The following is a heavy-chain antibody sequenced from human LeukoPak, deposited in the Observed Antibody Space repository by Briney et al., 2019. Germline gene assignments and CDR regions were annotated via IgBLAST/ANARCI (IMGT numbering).Heavy chain of an antibody. D-gene: IGHD4-23*01. Sequence: SETLSLTCAVYGGSFSGYYWSWIRQPPGKGLEWIGEINHSGSTNYNPSLKSRVTISVDTSKNQFPLKLSSVTAADTAVYYCARMVLKKTMVVTTNEIPSDYWGQGTLVTVSS. CDR2: INHSGST. V-gene: IGHV4-34*01. CDR1: GGSFSGYY. J-gene: IGHJ4*02. CDR3: ARMVLKKTMVVTTNEIPSDY.